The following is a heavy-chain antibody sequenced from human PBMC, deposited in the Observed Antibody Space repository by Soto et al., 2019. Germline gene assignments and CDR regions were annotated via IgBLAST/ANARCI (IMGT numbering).Heavy chain of an antibody. CDR2: ISWNSGSI. CDR3: AKDIGYYDSSGYYDY. J-gene: IGHJ4*02. D-gene: IGHD3-22*01. V-gene: IGHV3-9*01. Sequence: GGSLRLSCAASGFTFDDYAMHWVRQAPGKGLEWVSGISWNSGSIGYADSVKGRFTISRDNAKNSLYLQMNSLRAEDTALYYCAKDIGYYDSSGYYDYWGQGTLVTVSS. CDR1: GFTFDDYA.